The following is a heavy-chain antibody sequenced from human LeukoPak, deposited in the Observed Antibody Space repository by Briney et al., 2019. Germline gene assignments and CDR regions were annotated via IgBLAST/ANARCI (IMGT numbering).Heavy chain of an antibody. V-gene: IGHV3-23*01. CDR1: GFTFSSYP. CDR2: ISGSGGST. J-gene: IGHJ3*02. Sequence: PGGPLSLSCAVSGFTFSSYPMSWVRPAPGKAREWVSVISGSGGSTYYSDSVKGRFIISRENSKNTLYLQMHSLRAEDTAVFYCAREVVTMDAFDIWGQGTMVTVSS. D-gene: IGHD5-24*01. CDR3: AREVVTMDAFDI.